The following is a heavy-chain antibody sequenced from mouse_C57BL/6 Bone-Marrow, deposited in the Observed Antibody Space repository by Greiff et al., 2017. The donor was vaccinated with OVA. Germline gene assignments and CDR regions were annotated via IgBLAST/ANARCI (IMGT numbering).Heavy chain of an antibody. CDR3: TTRDYYGSSSYAMDY. D-gene: IGHD1-1*01. Sequence: VQLQQSGAELVTPGASVKLSCTASGFNIKDDYMHWVKQRPEQGLEWIGWIDPENGDTEYASKFQGKATITADTSSNTAYLQLSSLTSEDTAVYYCTTRDYYGSSSYAMDYWGQGTSVTVSS. V-gene: IGHV14-4*01. J-gene: IGHJ4*01. CDR2: IDPENGDT. CDR1: GFNIKDDY.